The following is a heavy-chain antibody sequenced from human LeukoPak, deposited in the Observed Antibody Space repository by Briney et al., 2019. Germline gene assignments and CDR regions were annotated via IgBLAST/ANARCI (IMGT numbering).Heavy chain of an antibody. J-gene: IGHJ4*02. Sequence: PGGSLRLSCAASGFTFSNYAMSWVRQAPGKGLECVTVITNTGTATAYADSVKCRFTISRDNSKNTLYLQMNSLRAEDTAVYYCAKGTLGYCSGSSCSPFDSWGQGTLVTVSS. CDR2: ITNTGTAT. V-gene: IGHV3-23*05. CDR1: GFTFSNYA. D-gene: IGHD2-15*01. CDR3: AKGTLGYCSGSSCSPFDS.